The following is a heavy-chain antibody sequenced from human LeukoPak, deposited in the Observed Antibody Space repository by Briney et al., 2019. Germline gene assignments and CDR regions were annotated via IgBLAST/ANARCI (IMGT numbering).Heavy chain of an antibody. V-gene: IGHV3-30*02. D-gene: IGHD3-10*01. CDR3: AKDSGRYQHTHFDY. J-gene: IGHJ4*02. Sequence: PGGSLRLSCAASGFTFSSYGMHWVRQAPGKGLEWVAFIRYDGSNKYYADSVKGRFTISRDNSKNTLYLQMNSLRAEDTAVYYCAKDSGRYQHTHFDYWGQGTLVTVSS. CDR1: GFTFSSYG. CDR2: IRYDGSNK.